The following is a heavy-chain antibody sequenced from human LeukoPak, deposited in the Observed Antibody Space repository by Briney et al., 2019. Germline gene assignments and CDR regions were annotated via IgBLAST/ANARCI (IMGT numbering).Heavy chain of an antibody. CDR3: ARQDIAARPPDAY. V-gene: IGHV5-51*01. D-gene: IGHD6-6*01. CDR1: GYKFTNYW. J-gene: IGHJ4*02. CDR2: VYPADPDT. Sequence: GESLQISCRGSGYKFTNYWIAWVRQMPGKGLEWMGIVYPADPDTRYSPSFQGQVTMSADKSISTAYLQWNSLKASDTAMYYCARQDIAARPPDAYWGQGTLVTVSS.